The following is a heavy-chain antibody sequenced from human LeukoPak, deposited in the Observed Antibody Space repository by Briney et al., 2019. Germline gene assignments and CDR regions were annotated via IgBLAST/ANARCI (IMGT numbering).Heavy chain of an antibody. V-gene: IGHV3-48*02. Sequence: GGSLRLSCAASVFTFSSYSMNWVRQPPRKGLEWVSYISNSSSTIHYADSVKGRFTISRDNAKNSPYLQMNSLRDEGTAVYYCARAAPGHYGDYSDYWGEGTLVTVSS. CDR1: VFTFSSYS. CDR2: ISNSSSTI. D-gene: IGHD4-17*01. J-gene: IGHJ4*02. CDR3: ARAAPGHYGDYSDY.